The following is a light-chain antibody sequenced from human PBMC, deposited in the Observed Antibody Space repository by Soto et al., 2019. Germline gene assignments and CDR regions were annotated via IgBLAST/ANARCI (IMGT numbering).Light chain of an antibody. CDR2: KAS. V-gene: IGKV1-5*03. Sequence: DIQMTQSPSTLSASVGDRVTITCRASQSISTWLAWYQQKPGKAPKVLNYKASSLETGVPPRFSGSGSGTEFTLTISSLQPGDFATYYCQQYDSYPYTFGQGNKLEIK. CDR1: QSISTW. J-gene: IGKJ2*01. CDR3: QQYDSYPYT.